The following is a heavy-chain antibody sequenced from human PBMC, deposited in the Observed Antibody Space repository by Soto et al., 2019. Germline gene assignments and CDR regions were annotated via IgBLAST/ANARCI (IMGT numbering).Heavy chain of an antibody. CDR2: INPNSGGT. D-gene: IGHD6-6*01. Sequence: QVQLVQSGAEVKKPGASVKVSCKASGYTFTGYYMHWVRQAPGQGLEWMGWINPNSGGTNYAQKFQGWVTMTRDTVISTGYMELSRLRSDDTAVDYCARGPFLRAARASSDMDLLGKGATVTLSS. CDR1: GYTFTGYY. V-gene: IGHV1-2*04. CDR3: ARGPFLRAARASSDMDL. J-gene: IGHJ6*03.